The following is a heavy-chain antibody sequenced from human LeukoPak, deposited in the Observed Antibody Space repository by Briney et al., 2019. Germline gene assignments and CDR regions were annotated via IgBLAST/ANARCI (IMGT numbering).Heavy chain of an antibody. J-gene: IGHJ4*02. CDR3: ARDFMEYFDY. D-gene: IGHD1-1*01. V-gene: IGHV3-9*01. CDR1: GFTFDDYA. Sequence: GESLRLSCAASGFTFDDYAMHWVRQAPGKGLEWVSGINWNSNDIGYADFVKGRFTISRDNAKNSLYLQMNSLRAEDTAVYYCARDFMEYFDYWGQGTLVTVSS. CDR2: INWNSNDI.